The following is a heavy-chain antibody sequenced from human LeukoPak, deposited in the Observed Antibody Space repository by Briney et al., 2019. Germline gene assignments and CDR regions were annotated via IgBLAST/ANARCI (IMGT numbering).Heavy chain of an antibody. V-gene: IGHV4-34*01. Sequence: SETLSLTCAVSGGSFIGYHWNWIRQPPGKGLEWIGEINHSGSTNYNPSLKSRVTISVDTSKKQFSLTLRSLTAADTAVYYCARDPTTVITLPYYFDDWGQGILVTVSS. CDR1: GGSFIGYH. J-gene: IGHJ4*02. D-gene: IGHD4-23*01. CDR2: INHSGST. CDR3: ARDPTTVITLPYYFDD.